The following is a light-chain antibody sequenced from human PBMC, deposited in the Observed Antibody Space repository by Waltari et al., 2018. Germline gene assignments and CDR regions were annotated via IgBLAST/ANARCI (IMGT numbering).Light chain of an antibody. CDR1: HGVSTY. CDR2: HAS. Sequence: EIVLTQSPATLSLSPGERATLSCRASHGVSTYLAWYQQKPGQAPRLLIYHASKRATGIPARFSGSASGTDFTLTISSLEPEDFAVYYCQQRSDWLFGQGTRLEIK. V-gene: IGKV3-11*01. J-gene: IGKJ5*01. CDR3: QQRSDWL.